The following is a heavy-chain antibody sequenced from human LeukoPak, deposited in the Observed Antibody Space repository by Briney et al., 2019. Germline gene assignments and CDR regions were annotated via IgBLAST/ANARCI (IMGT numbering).Heavy chain of an antibody. CDR2: IKQDGSDK. Sequence: GGSLRLSCVGSGFSFSSYWMSWVRQAPGKGLEWVANIKQDGSDKYYVDSVKGRFTISRDNAKNSMYLQVNSPRAEDTAVYYCAKASGSFHFYYYGMDVWGQGTTVTVSS. CDR3: AKASGSFHFYYYGMDV. CDR1: GFSFSSYW. V-gene: IGHV3-7*01. J-gene: IGHJ6*02. D-gene: IGHD1-26*01.